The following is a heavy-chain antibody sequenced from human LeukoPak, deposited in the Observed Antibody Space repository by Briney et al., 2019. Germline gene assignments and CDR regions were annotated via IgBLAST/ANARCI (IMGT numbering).Heavy chain of an antibody. CDR3: ARKVSGAYCGGNCSDACDF. Sequence: EASVKVSCKASGGTFFSYDMNWERQAPGQGPEWMGGIIPVFGTTNYAQKFQGRVTITADESTSTAYMYLSSLRSEDTAVYYCARKVSGAYCGGNCSDACDFRGQGTTVTVSS. D-gene: IGHD2-21*02. J-gene: IGHJ3*01. CDR1: GGTFFSYD. CDR2: IIPVFGTT. V-gene: IGHV1-69*13.